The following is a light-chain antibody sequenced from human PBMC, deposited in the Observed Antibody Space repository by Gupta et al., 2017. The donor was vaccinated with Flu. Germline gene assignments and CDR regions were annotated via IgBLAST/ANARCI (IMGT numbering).Light chain of an antibody. Sequence: VLTPSPATLSLSPGERAVLSCRASQSVRPSLAWYQQKPGQAPSLLMYDASTRATGIPDRFSGSGSGTDFTLTISTRQPEDFAVYYCQQHHVLPPFTFGQGTQLDIK. V-gene: IGKV3-11*01. CDR1: QSVRPS. J-gene: IGKJ5*01. CDR2: DAS. CDR3: QQHHVLPPFT.